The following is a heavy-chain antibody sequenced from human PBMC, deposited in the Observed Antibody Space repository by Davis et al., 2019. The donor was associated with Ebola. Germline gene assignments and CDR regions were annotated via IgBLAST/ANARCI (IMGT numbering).Heavy chain of an antibody. D-gene: IGHD1-1*01. Sequence: MPSETLSLTCTVSGGSISSSSYYWGWIRQPPGKGREWIGSIYYSGSTYYNPSLKSRVTISVDTSKNQFSLKLSSVTAADTAVYYCARLGTTYDYWGQGTLVTVSS. V-gene: IGHV4-39*01. CDR3: ARLGTTYDY. CDR1: GGSISSSSYY. CDR2: IYYSGST. J-gene: IGHJ4*02.